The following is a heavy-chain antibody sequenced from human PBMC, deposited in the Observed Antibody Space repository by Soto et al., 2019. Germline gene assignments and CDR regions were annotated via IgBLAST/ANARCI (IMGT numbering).Heavy chain of an antibody. CDR3: ARGPLLVVVTYYYYGMDV. CDR2: INPSGGST. D-gene: IGHD2-15*01. Sequence: ASVKVSCKASGYTFTSYYMHWVRQAPGQGIEWMGIINPSGGSTSYAQKFQGRVTMTRDTSTSTVYMELSSLRSEDTAVYYCARGPLLVVVTYYYYGMDVWGQGTTVTVSS. J-gene: IGHJ6*02. V-gene: IGHV1-46*03. CDR1: GYTFTSYY.